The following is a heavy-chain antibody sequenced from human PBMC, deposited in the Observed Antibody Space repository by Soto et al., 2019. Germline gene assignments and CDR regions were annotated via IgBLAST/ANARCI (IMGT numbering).Heavy chain of an antibody. J-gene: IGHJ4*02. CDR1: GGSFSGYY. CDR2: INHSGYT. D-gene: IGHD2-2*01. CDR3: ARGLPGLGYCSSNNCPHGYPYYFDY. V-gene: IGHV4-34*01. Sequence: SETLSLTCAVYGGSFSGYYWSWIRQPPGKGLEWIGEINHSGYTNYNPSLESRVTISVDTSKSQFSLKLSSVTAADTAVYYCARGLPGLGYCSSNNCPHGYPYYFDYWGQGTLVTAPQ.